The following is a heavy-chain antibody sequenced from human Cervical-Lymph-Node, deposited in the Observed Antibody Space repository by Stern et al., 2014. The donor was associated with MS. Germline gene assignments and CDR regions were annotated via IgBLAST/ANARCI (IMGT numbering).Heavy chain of an antibody. CDR2: IHTSGST. CDR1: GASISSNY. Sequence: VHLVESGPGLVKPSETLSLTCTVSGASISSNYWSWIRQPPGTGLEWIGYIHTSGSTNPNPSLKSRVTLSVDTSKTQISLRLTSVTPADTAVYYCARDRTYVLDRGDIVHDRYSDLWGRGTPVTVSS. J-gene: IGHJ2*01. V-gene: IGHV4-59*01. D-gene: IGHD3-16*01. CDR3: ARDRTYVLDRGDIVHDRYSDL.